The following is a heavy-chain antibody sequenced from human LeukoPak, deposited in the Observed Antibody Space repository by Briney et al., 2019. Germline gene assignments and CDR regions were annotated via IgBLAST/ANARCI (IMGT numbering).Heavy chain of an antibody. Sequence: ASVKVSCKASGYTFTNDGISWVRQAPGQGLEWMGWLSVFYGHTNYSQNFQGRLTMTTHTSTSTAYLELRSLRSDDTAVYYCVREVSAANAGYMDVWGTGTTVTVSS. CDR2: LSVFYGHT. J-gene: IGHJ6*03. CDR3: VREVSAANAGYMDV. D-gene: IGHD6-13*01. V-gene: IGHV1-18*01. CDR1: GYTFTNDG.